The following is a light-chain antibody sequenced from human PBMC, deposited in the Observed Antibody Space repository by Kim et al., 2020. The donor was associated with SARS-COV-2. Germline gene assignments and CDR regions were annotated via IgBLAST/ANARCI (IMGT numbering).Light chain of an antibody. V-gene: IGLV1-47*02. CDR3: AAWDDSLRGKV. Sequence: GQTVTFSCSRSRPNIGSTSVHWFPPFPGTTPTLLIYRNNPPPSGVPDRFSGSKSGTSASLAISGLRSEDEADYYCAAWDDSLRGKVFGGGTQLTVL. CDR2: RNN. J-gene: IGLJ3*02. CDR1: RPNIGSTS.